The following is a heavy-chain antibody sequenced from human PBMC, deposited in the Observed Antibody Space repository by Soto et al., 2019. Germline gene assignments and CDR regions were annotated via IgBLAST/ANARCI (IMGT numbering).Heavy chain of an antibody. Sequence: GGSLTLSCAASGFTFSSSSRNWVRQAPGKGLEWVSSISNSGGTTSYAGSVKGRFTISRDNSKNTLYLQMNSLRAEDTAVYYCAKGSRGAYYYCMDVWGKGTTVTVSS. CDR3: AKGSRGAYYYCMDV. J-gene: IGHJ6*03. CDR1: GFTFSSSS. CDR2: ISNSGGTT. V-gene: IGHV3-23*01.